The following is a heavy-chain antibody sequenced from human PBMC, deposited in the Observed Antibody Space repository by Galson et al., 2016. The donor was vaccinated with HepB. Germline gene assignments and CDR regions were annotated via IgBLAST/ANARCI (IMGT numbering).Heavy chain of an antibody. CDR1: GFTFSNFA. CDR2: IWYDGTSK. J-gene: IGHJ6*02. V-gene: IGHV3-33*08. CDR3: ARFGGSLGMDV. Sequence: SLRLSYAASGFTFSNFAMHWVRQAPGKGLEWVAVIWYDGTSKYYVDSVNGRFTISRDNSKNTLNLQMNSLGAEDTAVYYCARFGGSLGMDVWGQGTTVTVSS. D-gene: IGHD2-15*01.